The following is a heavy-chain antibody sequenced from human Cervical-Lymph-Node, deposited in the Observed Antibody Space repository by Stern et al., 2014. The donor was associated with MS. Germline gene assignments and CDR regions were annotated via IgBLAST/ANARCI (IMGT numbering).Heavy chain of an antibody. D-gene: IGHD5-12*01. CDR1: GFTFNDYA. V-gene: IGHV3-9*01. J-gene: IGHJ5*02. CDR2: ISSRSGNI. CDR3: AKDRGTSLSYSGWYVH. Sequence: EVQLVESGGGLVQPGRSLRLSCAASGFTFNDYAMHWVRQAPGKGLEWVSGISSRSGNIGYADYVKGRFTISRDNAKNSRYLQMNSLRAEDTALYYCAKDRGTSLSYSGWYVHWGQGTLVTVSS.